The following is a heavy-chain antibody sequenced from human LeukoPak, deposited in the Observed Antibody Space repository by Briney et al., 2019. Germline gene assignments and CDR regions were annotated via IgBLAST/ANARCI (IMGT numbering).Heavy chain of an antibody. J-gene: IGHJ4*02. CDR3: ARSRCSDSTSCYYFFFFDS. CDR1: GYTFSAYG. CDR2: SSGTGYNM. D-gene: IGHD2-2*01. V-gene: IGHV1-18*01. Sequence: ASVKVSCKASGYTFSAYGITWVREAPGQGLEWMAWSSGTGYNMEYAQKFQGRVTMTTDTSTSTAYLELRSLRSDDTAVYYCARSRCSDSTSCYYFFFFDSWGQGSLVTVSS.